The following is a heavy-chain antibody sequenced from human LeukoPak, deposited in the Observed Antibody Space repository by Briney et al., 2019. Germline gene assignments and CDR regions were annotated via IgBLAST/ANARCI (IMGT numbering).Heavy chain of an antibody. J-gene: IGHJ4*02. V-gene: IGHV4-59*08. CDR2: IYYSGSS. CDR1: GGSISSYY. D-gene: IGHD6-19*01. CDR3: ASLDSTQWDY. Sequence: PSETLSLTCTVSGGSISSYYWSWIRQPPGKGLEWIGYIYYSGSSNYNPSLKSRVTISVDTSKNQFSLKLSSVTAADTAGYYCASLDSTQWDYWGQGTLVTVSS.